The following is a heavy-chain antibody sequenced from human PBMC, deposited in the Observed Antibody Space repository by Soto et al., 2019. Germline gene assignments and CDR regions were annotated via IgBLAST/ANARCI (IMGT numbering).Heavy chain of an antibody. V-gene: IGHV1-69*01. CDR3: ARDARGETTPIDH. CDR1: GGTFNSNT. CDR2: IIPVFNTI. Sequence: QVQLVQSGAEVKKPGSSVKVSCKASGGTFNSNTISWVRQAPGQALEWIGGIIPVFNTINYAQRFQGRVTISADVSTSTAFMQLTSLRSEDTAVYYCARDARGETTPIDHWGQGTLVTVSS. J-gene: IGHJ4*02. D-gene: IGHD3-10*01.